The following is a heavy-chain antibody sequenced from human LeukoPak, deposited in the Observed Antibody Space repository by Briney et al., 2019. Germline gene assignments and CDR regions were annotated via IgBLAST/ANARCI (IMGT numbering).Heavy chain of an antibody. CDR3: AKDQRYSYGFDY. Sequence: GGSLRLSCAASGFTFSSYAMHWVRQAPGKGLEWVSYISSSGSTIYYADSVKGRFTISRDNAKNSLYLQMNSLRAEDTAVYYCAKDQRYSYGFDYWGQGTLVTVSS. D-gene: IGHD5-18*01. CDR2: ISSSGSTI. J-gene: IGHJ4*02. V-gene: IGHV3-48*03. CDR1: GFTFSSYA.